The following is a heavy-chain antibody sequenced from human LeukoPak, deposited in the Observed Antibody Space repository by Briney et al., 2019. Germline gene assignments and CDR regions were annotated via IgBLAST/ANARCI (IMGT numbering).Heavy chain of an antibody. Sequence: GRSLRLSCAASGFTFDDYAMHWVRQAPGKGLEWVSGISWNSGSIGYADSVKGRFTISRDNAKNSLYLQMNSLRAEDTAVYYCARGLFTIFGVVSRDDAFDIWGQGTMVTVSS. CDR2: ISWNSGSI. CDR3: ARGLFTIFGVVSRDDAFDI. V-gene: IGHV3-9*01. CDR1: GFTFDDYA. J-gene: IGHJ3*02. D-gene: IGHD3-3*01.